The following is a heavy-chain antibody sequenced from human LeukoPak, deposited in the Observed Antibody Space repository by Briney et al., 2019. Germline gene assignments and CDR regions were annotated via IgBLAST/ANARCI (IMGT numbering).Heavy chain of an antibody. D-gene: IGHD2-21*01. CDR3: AKDHPSCGGRDCLLFDN. J-gene: IGHJ4*02. V-gene: IGHV3-23*01. CDR1: GFTSSTFA. Sequence: GGSLRLSCAASGFTSSTFAMSWGRQAPGKGLEWVSTITRSGAAKYYADSVKGRFTISRDNSKNTLYLQMDSLSTEDTALYYCAKDHPSCGGRDCLLFDNWGQGTLVTVSS. CDR2: ITRSGAAK.